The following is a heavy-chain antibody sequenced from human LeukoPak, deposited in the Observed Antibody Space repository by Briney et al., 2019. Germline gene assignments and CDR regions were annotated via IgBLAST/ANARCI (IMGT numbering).Heavy chain of an antibody. D-gene: IGHD3-22*01. Sequence: PGGSLRLSYAASGFTFSSYGMHWVRQAAGKGLEWVTFIRYDGSNKYYADSVKGRFTISRDNSKNTLYLQMNSLRAEDTAVYYCIPHDSSNYRWGQGTLVTVSS. J-gene: IGHJ4*02. CDR2: IRYDGSNK. V-gene: IGHV3-30*02. CDR1: GFTFSSYG. CDR3: IPHDSSNYR.